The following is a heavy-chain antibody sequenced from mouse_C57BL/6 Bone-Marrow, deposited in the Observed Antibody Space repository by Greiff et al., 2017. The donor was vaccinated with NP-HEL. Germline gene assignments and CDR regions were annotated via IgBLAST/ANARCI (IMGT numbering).Heavy chain of an antibody. CDR3: ARSSFDY. Sequence: QVQLKQSGPELVKPGASVKISCKASGYAFSSSWMNWVKQRPGKGLEWIGRIYPGDGDTNYNGKFKGKATLTADKSSSTAYMQLSSLTSVYSAVYFGARSSFDYWGQGTTLTVSS. V-gene: IGHV1-82*01. CDR1: GYAFSSSW. CDR2: IYPGDGDT. J-gene: IGHJ2*01.